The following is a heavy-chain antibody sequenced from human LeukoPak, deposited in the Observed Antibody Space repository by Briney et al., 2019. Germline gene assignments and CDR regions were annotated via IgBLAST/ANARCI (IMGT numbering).Heavy chain of an antibody. Sequence: PSETLSLTCTVSGGSISSSSYYWGWIRQPPGKGLEWIGSIYYSGSTYYSPSLKSRVTVSVDTSKKQFSLKLRSVTAADTAVYYCARYVRLQLKYAFDVWGRGTMVTVFS. D-gene: IGHD5-24*01. CDR3: ARYVRLQLKYAFDV. J-gene: IGHJ3*01. CDR1: GGSISSSSYY. V-gene: IGHV4-39*01. CDR2: IYYSGST.